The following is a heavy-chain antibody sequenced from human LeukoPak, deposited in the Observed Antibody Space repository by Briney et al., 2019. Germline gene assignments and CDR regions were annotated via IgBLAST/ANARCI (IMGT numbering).Heavy chain of an antibody. Sequence: PSETLSLTCTVSGGSISSYYWSWIRQPPGKGLEWIGYTYYSGSTNYNPSLKSRVTISVDTSKNQFSLKLSSVTAADTAVYYCARSGYGGNSDAFDIWGQGTMVTVSS. V-gene: IGHV4-59*01. J-gene: IGHJ3*02. CDR2: TYYSGST. CDR1: GGSISSYY. CDR3: ARSGYGGNSDAFDI. D-gene: IGHD4-23*01.